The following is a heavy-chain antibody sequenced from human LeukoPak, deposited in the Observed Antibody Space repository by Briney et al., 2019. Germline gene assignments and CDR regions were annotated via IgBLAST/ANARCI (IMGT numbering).Heavy chain of an antibody. J-gene: IGHJ6*02. Sequence: GGSLRLSCAASGVTFSIYAMSWVRPAPGKGLEWVSAISGSGGSTYYADSVKGRFTISRDNSKNTLYLQMNSLRAEATAVYYCAKDLPSKYQLLNRFYGMDVWGQGTRSPSP. D-gene: IGHD2-2*02. CDR1: GVTFSIYA. V-gene: IGHV3-23*01. CDR2: ISGSGGST. CDR3: AKDLPSKYQLLNRFYGMDV.